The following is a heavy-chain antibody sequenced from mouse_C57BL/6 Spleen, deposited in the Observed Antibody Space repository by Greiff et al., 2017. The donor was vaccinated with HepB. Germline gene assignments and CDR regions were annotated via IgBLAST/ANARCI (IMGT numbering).Heavy chain of an antibody. CDR3: AREGVTGYFDY. J-gene: IGHJ2*01. D-gene: IGHD2-13*01. CDR2: IDPSDSYT. Sequence: VQLQQPGAELVRPGTSVKLSCKASGYTFTSYWMHWVKQRPGQGLEWIGVIDPSDSYTNYNQKFKGKATLTVDTSSSTAYMQLSSLTSEDSAVYYCAREGVTGYFDYWGQGTTLTVSS. V-gene: IGHV1-59*01. CDR1: GYTFTSYW.